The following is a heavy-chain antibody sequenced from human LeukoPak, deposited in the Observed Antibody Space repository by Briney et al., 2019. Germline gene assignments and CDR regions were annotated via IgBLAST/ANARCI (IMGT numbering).Heavy chain of an antibody. Sequence: SETLSLTCTVSGGSISSSSYYWSWIRQPPGKGLEWIGYIYYSGSTNYNPSLKSRVTISVDTSKNQFSLKLSSVTAADTAVYYCAREGQLWPRRVAFDIWGQGTMVTVSS. V-gene: IGHV4-61*01. D-gene: IGHD5-18*01. CDR1: GGSISSSSYY. CDR3: AREGQLWPRRVAFDI. J-gene: IGHJ3*02. CDR2: IYYSGST.